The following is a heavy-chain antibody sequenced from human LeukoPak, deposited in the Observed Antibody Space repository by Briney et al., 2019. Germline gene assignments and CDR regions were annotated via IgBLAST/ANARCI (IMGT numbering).Heavy chain of an antibody. Sequence: ASVKVSCKASGYTFTGYYMHWVRQAPGQGLEWMGWINPNSGGTNYAQKFQGRVTMTRDTSISTAYMELSRLRSDDTAVYYCARGPQDYVWNYMDVWGKGTTVTVSS. CDR1: GYTFTGYY. V-gene: IGHV1-2*02. CDR2: INPNSGGT. D-gene: IGHD3-16*01. CDR3: ARGPQDYVWNYMDV. J-gene: IGHJ6*03.